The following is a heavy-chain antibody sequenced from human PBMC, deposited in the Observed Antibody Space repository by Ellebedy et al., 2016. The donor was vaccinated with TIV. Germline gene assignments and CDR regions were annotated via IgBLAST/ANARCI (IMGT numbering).Heavy chain of an antibody. CDR1: GYTFTTYQ. CDR2: INPSGGST. D-gene: IGHD1-26*01. V-gene: IGHV1-46*01. Sequence: ASVKVSCKASGYTFTTYQVHWVRQAPGQGLEWVGIINPSGGSTSYAQKFQGRVTMTRDTSTSTVYMELSSLRSEATAMYYCAREAIARGTFDIWGQGTMVTASS. CDR3: AREAIARGTFDI. J-gene: IGHJ3*02.